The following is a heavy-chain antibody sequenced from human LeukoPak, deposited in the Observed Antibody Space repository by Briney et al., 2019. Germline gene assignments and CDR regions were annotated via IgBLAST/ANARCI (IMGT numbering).Heavy chain of an antibody. CDR2: IYPGDSET. J-gene: IGHJ4*02. Sequence: GESLKISCKGSGYNFATYWIGWVRQMPGKGLEWMGIIYPGDSETRYSPSFQGQVTISADKSVSTAFLQWTSLKASDTAIYYCARQPRLWFGETNPFDYWGQGTLVTVSS. D-gene: IGHD3-10*01. CDR1: GYNFATYW. CDR3: ARQPRLWFGETNPFDY. V-gene: IGHV5-51*01.